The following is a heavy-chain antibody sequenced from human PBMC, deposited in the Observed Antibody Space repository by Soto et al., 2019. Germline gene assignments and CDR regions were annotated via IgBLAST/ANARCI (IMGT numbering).Heavy chain of an antibody. J-gene: IGHJ5*02. CDR3: TRDASRDSSARGWFDP. CDR1: GFTFSDYY. Sequence: GGSLRLSCAASGFTFSDYYMTWIRQSPGKGLEWVSTISSNSAYIYYTDALRGRFTISRDNAKNSLHLQMNSLRAEDTAMYYCTRDASRDSSARGWFDPWGPGTLVTVSS. D-gene: IGHD6-13*01. CDR2: ISSNSAYI. V-gene: IGHV3-11*06.